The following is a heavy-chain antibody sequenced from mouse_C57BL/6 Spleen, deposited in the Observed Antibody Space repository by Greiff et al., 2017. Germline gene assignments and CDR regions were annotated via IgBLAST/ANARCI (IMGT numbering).Heavy chain of an antibody. CDR1: GYTFTSYT. CDR2: INPSSGYT. Sequence: VQGVESGAELARPGASVKMSCKASGYTFTSYTMHWVKQRPGQGLEWIGYINPSSGYTKYNQKFKDKATLTADKSSSTAYMQLSSLTSEDSAVYYCARGTIYYDYAYWGQGTLVTVSA. D-gene: IGHD2-4*01. CDR3: ARGTIYYDYAY. J-gene: IGHJ3*01. V-gene: IGHV1-4*01.